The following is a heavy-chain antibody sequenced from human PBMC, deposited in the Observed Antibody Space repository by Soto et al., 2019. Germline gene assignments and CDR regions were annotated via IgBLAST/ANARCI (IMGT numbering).Heavy chain of an antibody. J-gene: IGHJ3*02. V-gene: IGHV1-58*01. CDR1: GFTFTSSA. CDR2: IVVGSGNT. Sequence: ASVKVSCKASGFTFTSSAVQWVRQARGQRLEWIGWIVVGSGNTNYAQKFQERVTITRDMSTSTAYMELSSLRSEDTAVYYCAANPRWGYCRSTSCYAFDIWGQGTMVTVSS. D-gene: IGHD2-2*01. CDR3: AANPRWGYCRSTSCYAFDI.